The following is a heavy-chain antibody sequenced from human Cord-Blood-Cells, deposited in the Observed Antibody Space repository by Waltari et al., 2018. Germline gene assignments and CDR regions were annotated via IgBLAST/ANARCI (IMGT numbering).Heavy chain of an antibody. CDR1: GGSISSSSYY. J-gene: IGHJ4*02. CDR3: ARLGERGYSYGRDY. D-gene: IGHD5-18*01. Sequence: QLQLQESGPGLVKPSETLSLTCTVSGGSISSSSYYWGWIRQPPGKGLEWIGSICYSGSTDYNPSLKSRVTISVDTSKNQFSLKLSSVTAADTAVYYCARLGERGYSYGRDYRGQGTLVTVSS. V-gene: IGHV4-39*01. CDR2: ICYSGST.